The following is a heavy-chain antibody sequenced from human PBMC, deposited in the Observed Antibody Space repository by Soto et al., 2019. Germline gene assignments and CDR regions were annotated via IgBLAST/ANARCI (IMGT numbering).Heavy chain of an antibody. J-gene: IGHJ4*02. CDR3: ARGTGTTRYYFDY. Sequence: AGSLRLSCAASGFTFSSYGMHWVRQAPGKGLEWVAVIWYDGSNKYYADSVKGRFTISRDNSKNTLYLQMNSLRAEDTAVYYCARGTGTTRYYFDYWGQGTLVTVSS. CDR1: GFTFSSYG. D-gene: IGHD1-7*01. V-gene: IGHV3-33*01. CDR2: IWYDGSNK.